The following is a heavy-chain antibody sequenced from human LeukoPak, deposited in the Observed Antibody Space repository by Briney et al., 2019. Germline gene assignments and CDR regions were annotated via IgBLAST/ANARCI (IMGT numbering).Heavy chain of an antibody. CDR3: AKSNCAGDCYFYYSGLDV. V-gene: IGHV3-30*18. CDR1: GFTFSSYS. D-gene: IGHD2-21*02. J-gene: IGHJ6*02. CDR2: ISYDGSNK. Sequence: PGGSLRLSCAASGFTFSSYSMNWVRQAPGKGLEWVAVISYDGSNKYYADSVKGRFTISRDNSKNTLYVQMNSLRVEDTAVYYCAKSNCAGDCYFYYSGLDVWGQGTTVTVSS.